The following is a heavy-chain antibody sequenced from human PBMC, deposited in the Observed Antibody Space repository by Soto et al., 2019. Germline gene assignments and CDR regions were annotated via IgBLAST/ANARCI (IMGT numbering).Heavy chain of an antibody. V-gene: IGHV1-69*13. CDR2: IIPIFGTA. Sequence: SVKVSCKASGGTFSSYAISWVRQAPGQGLEWMGGIIPIFGTANYAQKFQGRVTITADESTSTAYMELSSLRSEDTAVYYCARGRLYCSSTSCLSRPLDYWGQGTLVTVSS. J-gene: IGHJ4*02. CDR1: GGTFSSYA. CDR3: ARGRLYCSSTSCLSRPLDY. D-gene: IGHD2-2*01.